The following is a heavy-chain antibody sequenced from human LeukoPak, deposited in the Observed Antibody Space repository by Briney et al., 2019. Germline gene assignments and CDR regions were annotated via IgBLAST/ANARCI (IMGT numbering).Heavy chain of an antibody. CDR2: IWYDGGNK. D-gene: IGHD2-2*01. J-gene: IGHJ6*02. CDR3: ARASCYLRNCYYYGMDV. Sequence: GGSLRLSCAASGFSFSSYAMHWVRQAPGKGLEWVAVIWYDGGNKYYADSVKGRFTISRDNSKNTLYLEMNSLRAEDTAVYYCARASCYLRNCYYYGMDVWGQGTTVTVSS. CDR1: GFSFSSYA. V-gene: IGHV3-33*01.